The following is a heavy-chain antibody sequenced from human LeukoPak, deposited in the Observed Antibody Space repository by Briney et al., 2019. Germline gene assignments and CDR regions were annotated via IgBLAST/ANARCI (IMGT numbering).Heavy chain of an antibody. CDR3: ARVGWGYGSGSYYTPFQPFNWFDP. V-gene: IGHV1-2*02. J-gene: IGHJ5*02. CDR2: INPNSGGT. D-gene: IGHD3-10*01. CDR1: GYTFTGYY. Sequence: LEASVKVSCKASGYTFTGYYMHWVRQAPGQGLEWMGWINPNSGGTNYAQKFQGRVTMTRDTSISTAYMELSRLRSDDTAVYYCARVGWGYGSGSYYTPFQPFNWFDPWGQGTLVTVSS.